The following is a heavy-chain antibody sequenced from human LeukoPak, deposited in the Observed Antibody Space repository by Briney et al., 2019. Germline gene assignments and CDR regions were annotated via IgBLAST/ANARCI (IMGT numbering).Heavy chain of an antibody. V-gene: IGHV4-4*07. CDR1: GGSISSYY. CDR3: ARSPADRAEYSSSCQGWFDP. J-gene: IGHJ5*02. Sequence: SETLSLTCPVSGGSISSYYWSWIRQPAGKGLDGIGRIYTSGSTNYNPSLKSRVTMSVDTSKNQFSLKLSSVTAADTAVNYCARSPADRAEYSSSCQGWFDPWGQGTLVTVSS. D-gene: IGHD6-6*01. CDR2: IYTSGST.